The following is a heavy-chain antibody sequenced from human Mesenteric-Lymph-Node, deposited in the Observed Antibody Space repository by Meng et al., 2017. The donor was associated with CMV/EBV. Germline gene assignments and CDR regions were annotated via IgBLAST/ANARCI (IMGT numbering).Heavy chain of an antibody. D-gene: IGHD1-7*01. CDR1: GYTFTSYY. Sequence: ASVKVSCKASGYTFTSYYMHWVRQAPGQGLEWMGWISPYNGNTNYAQKLQGRVTMTTDTSTSTAYMELRSLRSDDTAVYYCARDFLSDWNYGYWGQGTLVTVSS. CDR2: ISPYNGNT. V-gene: IGHV1-18*04. CDR3: ARDFLSDWNYGY. J-gene: IGHJ4*02.